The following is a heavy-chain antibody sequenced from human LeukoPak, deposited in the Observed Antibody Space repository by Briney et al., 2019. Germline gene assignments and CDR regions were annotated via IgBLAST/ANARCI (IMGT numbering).Heavy chain of an antibody. CDR2: IYYSGST. D-gene: IGHD3-10*01. Sequence: TSETLSLTCTVSGYSISSGYYWGWIRQPPGKGLEWIGSIYYSGSTYYNPSLKSRVTISVDTSKNQFSLKLSSVTAADTAVYYCATDGPAMVRGVISYWGQGTLVTVSS. V-gene: IGHV4-38-2*02. CDR1: GYSISSGYY. CDR3: ATDGPAMVRGVISY. J-gene: IGHJ4*02.